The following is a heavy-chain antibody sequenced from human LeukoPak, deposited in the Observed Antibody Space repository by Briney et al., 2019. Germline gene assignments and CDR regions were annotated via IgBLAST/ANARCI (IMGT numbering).Heavy chain of an antibody. CDR3: ARSNNGGWGYCDY. Sequence: GGSLRLSCAASGFTFSSYGMHWVRQAPGKGLEWVAVIWYDGSNKYYADSVKGRFTISRDNSKNTLYVQMSSLRAEDTAVNYCARSNNGGWGYCDYWGQGSLVTVSS. CDR1: GFTFSSYG. J-gene: IGHJ4*02. CDR2: IWYDGSNK. V-gene: IGHV3-33*08. D-gene: IGHD3-16*01.